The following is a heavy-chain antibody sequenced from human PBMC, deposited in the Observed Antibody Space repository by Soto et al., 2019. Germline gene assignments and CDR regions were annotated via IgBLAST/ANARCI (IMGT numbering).Heavy chain of an antibody. CDR2: INDYGTTI. J-gene: IGHJ4*02. D-gene: IGHD1-1*01. CDR1: VFTLGNYC. Sequence: GGSLRFSCAASVFTLGNYCMHWVRQAPGKGLVWVSRINDYGTTINYAESVEGRFIISRDDAKSEVYLQMNNLRAEDSAVYYCARGGLEPFDYWGQGALVTVSS. V-gene: IGHV3-74*01. CDR3: ARGGLEPFDY.